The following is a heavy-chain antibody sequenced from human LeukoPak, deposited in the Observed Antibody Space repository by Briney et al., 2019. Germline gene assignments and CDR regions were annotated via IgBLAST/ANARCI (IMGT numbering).Heavy chain of an antibody. Sequence: SETLSLTCTVSGGPVSSGSYYWSWIRQPPGKGLEWIGYIYYSGSTNYNPSLKSRVTISVDTSKNQFSLKLSSVTAADTAVYYCARGPGYCSGGSCYSGHYYYMDVWGKGTTVTVSS. CDR3: ARGPGYCSGGSCYSGHYYYMDV. D-gene: IGHD2-15*01. CDR2: IYYSGST. CDR1: GGPVSSGSYY. V-gene: IGHV4-61*01. J-gene: IGHJ6*03.